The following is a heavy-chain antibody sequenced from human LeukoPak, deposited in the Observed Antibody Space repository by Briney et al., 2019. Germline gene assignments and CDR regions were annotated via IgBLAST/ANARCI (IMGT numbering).Heavy chain of an antibody. CDR1: GFTVSSNY. Sequence: GGSLRLSCAASGFTVSSNYMSWVRQAPGKGLEWVSAISGSGVSTYYADSVKGRFTISRDNSKNTLYLQMNSLRAEDTAVYYCANDGAYYDSSTDAFDIWGQGTMVTVSS. CDR3: ANDGAYYDSSTDAFDI. D-gene: IGHD3-22*01. CDR2: ISGSGVST. V-gene: IGHV3-23*01. J-gene: IGHJ3*02.